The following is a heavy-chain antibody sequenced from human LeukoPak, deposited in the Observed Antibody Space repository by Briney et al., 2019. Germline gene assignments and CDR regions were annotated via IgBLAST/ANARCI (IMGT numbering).Heavy chain of an antibody. Sequence: ASVKVSCKASGYTFTSYYMHWVRQAPGQGLEWMGIINPSGGSTSYAQKFQGRVTMTRDTSTSTVYMELSRLRSDDTAVYYCARDQGYYGSGSQNLNAFDIWGQGTMVTVSS. CDR1: GYTFTSYY. CDR2: INPSGGST. V-gene: IGHV1-46*01. CDR3: ARDQGYYGSGSQNLNAFDI. D-gene: IGHD3-10*01. J-gene: IGHJ3*02.